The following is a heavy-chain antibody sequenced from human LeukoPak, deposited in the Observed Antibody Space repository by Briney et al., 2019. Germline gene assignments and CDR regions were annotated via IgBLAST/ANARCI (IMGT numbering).Heavy chain of an antibody. CDR3: ARVGYGDYVGY. D-gene: IGHD4-17*01. CDR2: ISAYNGNT. J-gene: IGHJ4*02. V-gene: IGHV1-18*04. Sequence: ASVKVSCKASGYTFTGYYMHWVRQAPGQGLEWMGWISAYNGNTNYAQKFQGRVTMTTDTSTSTAYMELRSLRSDDTAVYYCARVGYGDYVGYWGQGTLVTVSS. CDR1: GYTFTGYY.